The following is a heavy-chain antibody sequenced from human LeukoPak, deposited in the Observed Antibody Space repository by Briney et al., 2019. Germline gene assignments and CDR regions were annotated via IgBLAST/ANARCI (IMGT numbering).Heavy chain of an antibody. D-gene: IGHD3-10*01. Sequence: QPGGSLKLSCAASGLTFSGSAMHWVRQASGKGPEWVGRIRSKANSYATAYAASVKGRFTISRDDSKNTAYLQMNSLKTEDTAVYYCTKDHGSGSYDFDYWGQGTLVTVSS. V-gene: IGHV3-73*01. J-gene: IGHJ4*02. CDR1: GLTFSGSA. CDR2: IRSKANSYAT. CDR3: TKDHGSGSYDFDY.